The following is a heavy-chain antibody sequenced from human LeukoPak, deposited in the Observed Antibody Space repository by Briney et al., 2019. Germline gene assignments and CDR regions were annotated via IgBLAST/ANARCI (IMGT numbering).Heavy chain of an antibody. CDR2: ISYDGSNK. D-gene: IGHD5-12*01. CDR1: GFTFSSYA. CDR3: ARVEGNIVTTTEGYFDY. Sequence: GGSLRLSCAASGFTFSSYAMHWVRQAPGKGLEWVAVISYDGSNKYYADSVKGRFTISRDNAKNSLYLQMNSLRAEDTAVYYCARVEGNIVTTTEGYFDYWGQGTLVTVSS. V-gene: IGHV3-30*04. J-gene: IGHJ4*02.